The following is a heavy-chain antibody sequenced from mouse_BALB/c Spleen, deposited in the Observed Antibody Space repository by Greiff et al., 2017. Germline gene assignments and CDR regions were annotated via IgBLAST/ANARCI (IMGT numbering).Heavy chain of an antibody. CDR2: ISSGSSTI. CDR1: GFTFSSFG. J-gene: IGHJ2*01. D-gene: IGHD1-1*01. V-gene: IGHV5-17*02. CDR3: ARFPGSRGGFDY. Sequence: EVQGVESGGGLVQPGGSRKLSCAASGFTFSSFGMHWVRQAPEKGLEWVAYISSGSSTIYYADTVKGRFTISRDNPKNTLFLQMTSLRSEDTAMYYCARFPGSRGGFDYWGQGTTLTVSS.